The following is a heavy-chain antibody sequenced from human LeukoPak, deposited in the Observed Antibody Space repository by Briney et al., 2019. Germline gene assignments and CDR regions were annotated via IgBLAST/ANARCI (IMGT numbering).Heavy chain of an antibody. V-gene: IGHV4-4*07. CDR2: IYVTGST. CDR1: GASISSYY. D-gene: IGHD1-26*01. Sequence: SETLSLTCTVSGASISSYYWSWIRQPAGKALEWIGRIYVTGSTNYNPSLKSRVTISVDTSKNQFSLKLSSVTAADTAVYYCARSRRWKTCSGSYSNYFDYWGQGTLVTVSS. CDR3: ARSRRWKTCSGSYSNYFDY. J-gene: IGHJ4*02.